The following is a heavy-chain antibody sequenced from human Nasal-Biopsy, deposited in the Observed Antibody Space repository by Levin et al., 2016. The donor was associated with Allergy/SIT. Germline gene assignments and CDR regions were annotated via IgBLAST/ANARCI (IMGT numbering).Heavy chain of an antibody. CDR2: ISGSGGSA. D-gene: IGHD3-10*01. J-gene: IGHJ4*02. CDR1: GFTFSTYA. Sequence: GGSLRLSCAASGFTFSTYAMSWVRQAPGKGLEWVSAISGSGGSAYYADSVKGRFTISRDNSKNTLYLQMNSLRAEDTAVYYCARKGIAITMFRGKQPCCFDFWGQGTLVTVSS. CDR3: ARKGIAITMFRGKQPCCFDF. V-gene: IGHV3-23*01.